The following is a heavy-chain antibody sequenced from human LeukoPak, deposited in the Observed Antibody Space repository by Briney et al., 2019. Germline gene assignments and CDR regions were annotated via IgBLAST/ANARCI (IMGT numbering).Heavy chain of an antibody. CDR3: ARDLRYCSSASCSENGAFDI. CDR2: ISSNGGST. Sequence: GGSLRLSCAASGFTFSSYAMHWVRQAPGKGLEYVSAISSNGGSTYYANSVKGRFTISRDNSKNTLYLQMGSLRAEDMAVYYCARDLRYCSSASCSENGAFDIWGQGTMVTVSS. V-gene: IGHV3-64*01. J-gene: IGHJ3*02. CDR1: GFTFSSYA. D-gene: IGHD2-2*01.